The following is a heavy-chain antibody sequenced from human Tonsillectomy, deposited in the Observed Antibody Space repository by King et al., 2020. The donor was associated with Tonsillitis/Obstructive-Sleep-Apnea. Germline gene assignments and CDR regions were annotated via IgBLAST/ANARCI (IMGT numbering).Heavy chain of an antibody. J-gene: IGHJ2*01. Sequence: QLQESGPGLVKPSETLSLTCTVSAGSISSYYWSWIRQPPGKGLDWIGYIYYSGSTSYKPSLKNRVTISVDTSQKQFSLKLSSVTAAATAVYYCARVLLGYYDTSGYYWYFDLWGRGTLVTVSS. D-gene: IGHD3-22*01. CDR3: ARVLLGYYDTSGYYWYFDL. CDR1: AGSISSYY. CDR2: IYYSGST. V-gene: IGHV4-59*01.